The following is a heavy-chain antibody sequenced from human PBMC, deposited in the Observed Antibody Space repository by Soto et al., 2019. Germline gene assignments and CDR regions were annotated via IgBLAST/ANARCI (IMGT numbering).Heavy chain of an antibody. CDR3: TTDRGEFKDYYYYYGMDV. V-gene: IGHV3-15*07. CDR1: GFTFSNAW. D-gene: IGHD3-10*01. J-gene: IGHJ6*02. CDR2: IKSKTDGGTT. Sequence: GGSLRLSCAASGFTFSNAWMNWVRQAPGKGLEWVGRIKSKTDGGTTDYAAPVKGRFTISRDDSKNTLYLQMNSLKTEDTAVYYCTTDRGEFKDYYYYYGMDVWGQGTTVTVSS.